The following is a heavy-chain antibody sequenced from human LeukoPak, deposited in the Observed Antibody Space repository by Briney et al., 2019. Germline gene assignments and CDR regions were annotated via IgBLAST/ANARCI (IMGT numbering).Heavy chain of an antibody. Sequence: LGVAVRLSCAASTFTFSNDWMSWVRQAPGKGLEWVGRIKSKRDGGTRVYAPPVKGKYHLLRQDSKNTLYLQMNSLKTEDTAVYYCTTAPRGYCSGGSCSYVFDSWGQGTMVTVCS. CDR1: TFTFSNDW. CDR3: TTAPRGYCSGGSCSYVFDS. CDR2: IKSKRDGGTR. J-gene: IGHJ3*02. D-gene: IGHD2-15*01. V-gene: IGHV3-15*01.